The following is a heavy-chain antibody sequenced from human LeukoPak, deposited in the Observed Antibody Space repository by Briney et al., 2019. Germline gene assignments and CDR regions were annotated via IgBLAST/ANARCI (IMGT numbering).Heavy chain of an antibody. J-gene: IGHJ4*02. Sequence: GGSLRLSCAASGFTFSSYGMHWVRQAPGKGLEWVAFIRYDGSNKYYADSVKGRFTISRDNSKNTLYLQMNSLRAEDTAVYYCAKEGGSYYVRYFDYWGQGTLVTVSS. CDR3: AKEGGSYYVRYFDY. V-gene: IGHV3-30*02. CDR2: IRYDGSNK. D-gene: IGHD1-26*01. CDR1: GFTFSSYG.